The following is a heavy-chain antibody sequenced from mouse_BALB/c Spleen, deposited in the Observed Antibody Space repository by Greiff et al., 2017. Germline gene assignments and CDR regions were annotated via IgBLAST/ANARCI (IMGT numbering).Heavy chain of an antibody. V-gene: IGHV5-4*02. J-gene: IGHJ4*01. D-gene: IGHD1-1*01. Sequence: EVKLMESGGGLVKPGGSLKLSCAASGFTFSDYYMYWVRQTPEKRLEWVATISDGGSYTYYPDSVKGRFTISRDNAKNNLYLQMSSLKSEDTAMYYCARDRSLYYYAMDYWGQGTSVTVSS. CDR1: GFTFSDYY. CDR2: ISDGGSYT. CDR3: ARDRSLYYYAMDY.